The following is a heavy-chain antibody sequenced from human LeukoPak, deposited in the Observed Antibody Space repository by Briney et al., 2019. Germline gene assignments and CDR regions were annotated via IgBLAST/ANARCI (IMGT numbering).Heavy chain of an antibody. D-gene: IGHD3-3*01. J-gene: IGHJ6*03. Sequence: PGGSLRLSCAASGFTFSSYAMSWVRQAPGKGREGGSYISSSSSTIYYADSVKGRFTISRDNAKNSLYLQMNSLRAEDTAVYYCARDHYDFWSGYYYYYMDVWGKGTTVTVSS. CDR2: ISSSSSTI. V-gene: IGHV3-48*01. CDR3: ARDHYDFWSGYYYYYMDV. CDR1: GFTFSSYA.